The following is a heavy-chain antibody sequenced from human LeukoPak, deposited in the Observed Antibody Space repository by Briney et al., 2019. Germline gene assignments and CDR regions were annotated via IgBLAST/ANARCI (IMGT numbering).Heavy chain of an antibody. Sequence: GGSLRLSCAASGFIFTSYAMSWVRQAPGKGLEWVSAISGSGGTTYYADSVKGRFTISRDNSKNTLYLQMNSLRTEDTAVYYCAKAGNIRFDYWGQGTLVTVSS. J-gene: IGHJ4*02. CDR1: GFIFTSYA. CDR3: AKAGNIRFDY. V-gene: IGHV3-23*01. CDR2: ISGSGGTT. D-gene: IGHD2/OR15-2a*01.